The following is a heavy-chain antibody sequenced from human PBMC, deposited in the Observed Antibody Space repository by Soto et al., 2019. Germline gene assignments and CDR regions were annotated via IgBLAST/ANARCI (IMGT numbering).Heavy chain of an antibody. V-gene: IGHV1-69*13. CDR1: GGSFSSYA. J-gene: IGHJ1*01. D-gene: IGHD6-13*01. CDR3: ASGEQQLRETEYFQH. Sequence: GTSVKLSCEACGGSFSSYAISWVRQAPRQGLEWMGGIIPIFGTANYAQKFQGRVTITADESTSTAYMELSSLRSEDTAVYYCASGEQQLRETEYFQHWGQGTLVTVSS. CDR2: IIPIFGTA.